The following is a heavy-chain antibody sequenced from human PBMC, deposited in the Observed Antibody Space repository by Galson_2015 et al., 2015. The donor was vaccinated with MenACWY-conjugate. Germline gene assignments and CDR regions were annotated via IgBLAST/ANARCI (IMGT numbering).Heavy chain of an antibody. D-gene: IGHD6-13*01. Sequence: SLRLSCAASGFTLSSYSMNWVRQAPGKGLEWVSYISDSSSTKNYADSVKGRFTISRDNAKNSLYLQMNSLGAEDTAVYYCASRDRSSGYREYFQPGGQGTLVTVPS. V-gene: IGHV3-48*01. CDR3: ASRDRSSGYREYFQP. CDR1: GFTLSSYS. J-gene: IGHJ1*01. CDR2: ISDSSSTK.